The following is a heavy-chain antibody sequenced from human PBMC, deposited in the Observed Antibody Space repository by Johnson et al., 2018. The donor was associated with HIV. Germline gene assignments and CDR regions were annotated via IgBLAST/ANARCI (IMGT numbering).Heavy chain of an antibody. V-gene: IGHV3-23*04. CDR3: ARVSRLGDIVILSDAFDT. CDR2: ISGGGGRT. D-gene: IGHD5-12*01. J-gene: IGHJ3*02. Sequence: VQLVESGGGLVQPGGSLRLSCAASGFTFSSYVMSWVRQAPGKGLEWVSTISGGGGRTYYADSVKGRFTISRDNSKNPLYLQMNSLRAEDTAVYYCARVSRLGDIVILSDAFDTWGQGTVVTVSS. CDR1: GFTFSSYV.